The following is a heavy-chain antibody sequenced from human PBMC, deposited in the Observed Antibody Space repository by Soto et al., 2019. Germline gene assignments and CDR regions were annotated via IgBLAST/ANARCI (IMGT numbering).Heavy chain of an antibody. J-gene: IGHJ5*02. CDR2: INSDGSFT. V-gene: IGHV3-74*01. CDR3: ARAGRIHSSLLDH. D-gene: IGHD6-6*01. CDR1: GFTFSSYW. Sequence: EVQLVESGGGLVQPGGSLRLSCVASGFTFSSYWMHWVRQAPGKGLVWVSRINSDGSFTNYADSVEGRFTISRDNAKNSLFLQMNSLRDEDTAVYYCARAGRIHSSLLDHWGQGTLVTVSS.